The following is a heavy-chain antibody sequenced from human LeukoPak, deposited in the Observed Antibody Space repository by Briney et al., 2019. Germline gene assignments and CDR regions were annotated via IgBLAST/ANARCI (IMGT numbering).Heavy chain of an antibody. CDR3: TTIKRGNIFGYFDF. CDR2: VFDSGRT. D-gene: IGHD5-18*01. J-gene: IGHJ4*02. Sequence: SETLSLTCTVSGGSITTHHWNWIRQTPGKGLEWIGYVFDSGRTKENPSLKSRVTLSADTSKNQLSLRLSSVTAAATAVYYCTTIKRGNIFGYFDFWGQGILVTVSS. V-gene: IGHV4-59*11. CDR1: GGSITTHH.